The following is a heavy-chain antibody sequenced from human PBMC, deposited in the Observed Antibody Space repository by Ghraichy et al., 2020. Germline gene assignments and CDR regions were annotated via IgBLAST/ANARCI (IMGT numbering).Heavy chain of an antibody. CDR3: ARQRGSSGWSLGPTTNFDY. V-gene: IGHV4-39*07. Sequence: SETLSLTCTVSGGSISSSSYYWGWIRQPPGKGLEWIGSIYYSGSTYYNPSLKSRVTISVDTSKNQFSLKLSSVTAADTAVYYCARQRGSSGWSLGPTTNFDYWGQGTLVTVSS. J-gene: IGHJ4*02. CDR2: IYYSGST. D-gene: IGHD6-19*01. CDR1: GGSISSSSYY.